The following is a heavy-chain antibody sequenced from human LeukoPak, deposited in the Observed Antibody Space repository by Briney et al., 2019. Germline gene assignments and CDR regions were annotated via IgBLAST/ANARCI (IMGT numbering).Heavy chain of an antibody. V-gene: IGHV1-18*04. J-gene: IGHJ6*03. D-gene: IGHD3-3*01. CDR2: ISAYNGNT. CDR1: GYTFTSYY. Sequence: ASVKVSCKASGYTFTSYYMHWVRQAPGQGLEWMGWISAYNGNTNYAQKLQGRVTMTTDTSTSTAYMELRSLKSDDTAVYYCAREGVITIFGVVIPSYYYYMDVWGKGTTVTVSS. CDR3: AREGVITIFGVVIPSYYYYMDV.